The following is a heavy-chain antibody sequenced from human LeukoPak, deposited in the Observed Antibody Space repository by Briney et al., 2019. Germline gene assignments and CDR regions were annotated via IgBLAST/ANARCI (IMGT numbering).Heavy chain of an antibody. Sequence: GGSLRLSCAASGFTFSSYGMHWVRQAPGKGLEWVAVIWYDGSNKYYADSVKGRFTISRDNSKNTLYLQMNSLRAEDTAVYYCARAAEDIVVVVAATPEIGYWGQGTLVTVSS. CDR1: GFTFSSYG. J-gene: IGHJ4*02. CDR2: IWYDGSNK. CDR3: ARAAEDIVVVVAATPEIGY. D-gene: IGHD2-15*01. V-gene: IGHV3-33*01.